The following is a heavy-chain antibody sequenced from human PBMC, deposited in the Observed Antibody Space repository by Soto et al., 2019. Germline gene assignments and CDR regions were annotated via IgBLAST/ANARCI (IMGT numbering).Heavy chain of an antibody. CDR3: ARENSCISPCLFQH. J-gene: IGHJ1*01. V-gene: IGHV3-30-3*01. D-gene: IGHD2-15*01. CDR1: GFNFSEYP. Sequence: PGGSLRLECVAWGFNFSEYPMHWVRPAPGKGLEWVALISPSGINHSYAHIAKGRFTISRDNCKNTVYLQMNGLRPEDKGLYYGARENSCISPCLFQHRGHGSLVTVSS. CDR2: ISPSGINH.